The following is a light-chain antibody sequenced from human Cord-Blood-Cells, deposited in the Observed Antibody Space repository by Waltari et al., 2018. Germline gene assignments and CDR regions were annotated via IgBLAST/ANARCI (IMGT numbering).Light chain of an antibody. CDR2: RNN. CDR3: AAWDDSLSVWV. J-gene: IGLJ3*02. CDR1: SSNIGSNY. Sequence: QSVLTQPPSASWTPGQRVTISCSGSSSNIGSNYVYCFQQLPGTAPKLLIDRNNQRPSGVPNRFSGSKSGTSASLAISGLRSEDEADYYCAAWDDSLSVWVFGGGTKLTVL. V-gene: IGLV1-47*01.